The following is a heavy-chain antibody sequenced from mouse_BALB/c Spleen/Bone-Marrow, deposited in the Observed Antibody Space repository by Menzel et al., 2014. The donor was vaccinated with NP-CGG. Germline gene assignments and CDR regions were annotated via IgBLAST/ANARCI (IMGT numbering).Heavy chain of an antibody. CDR2: ISSGSSTI. V-gene: IGHV5-17*02. J-gene: IGHJ3*01. Sequence: EVMLVESGGGLVQPGGSRKLSCAASGFTFSSFGMHWVRQAPEKGLEWVAYISSGSSTIYYADTVKGRFTISRDNPKNTLCLQMTSLRSEDTAMYYCARGGNYAWFAYWGQGTLVTVSA. D-gene: IGHD2-1*01. CDR1: GFTFSSFG. CDR3: ARGGNYAWFAY.